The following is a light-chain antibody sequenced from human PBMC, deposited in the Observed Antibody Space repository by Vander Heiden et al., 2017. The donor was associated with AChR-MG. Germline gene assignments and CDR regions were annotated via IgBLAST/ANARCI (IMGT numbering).Light chain of an antibody. J-gene: IGLJ2*01. CDR1: SCNIGAGYD. Sequence: QSALTQPPSMSGAPAQRVTTSCTGSSCNIGAGYDVYWYQRLPGTVPKLLIYGNITRPSGIPDRFSGSKSGTSASLAITGLQAEDEADYYCQSFDSSRVVFGGGTKVTVL. CDR2: GNI. V-gene: IGLV1-40*01. CDR3: QSFDSSRVV.